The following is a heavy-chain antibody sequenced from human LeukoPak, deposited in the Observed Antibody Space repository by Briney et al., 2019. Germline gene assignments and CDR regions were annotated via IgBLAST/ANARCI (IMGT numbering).Heavy chain of an antibody. Sequence: GGSLRLSCAASGFTFSSYSMNWVRQAPGKGLEWVSAISGSGGSTYYADSVKGRFTISRDNSKNTLYLQMNSLRAEDTAVYYCAKASDPSGSYIFDYWGQGTLVTVSS. V-gene: IGHV3-23*01. D-gene: IGHD1-26*01. CDR3: AKASDPSGSYIFDY. J-gene: IGHJ4*02. CDR2: ISGSGGST. CDR1: GFTFSSYS.